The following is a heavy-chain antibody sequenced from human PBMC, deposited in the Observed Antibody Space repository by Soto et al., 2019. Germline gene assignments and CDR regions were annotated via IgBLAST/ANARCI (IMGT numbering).Heavy chain of an antibody. V-gene: IGHV3-30-3*01. CDR1: GFTFIAYS. CDR2: ISFDGGEK. Sequence: QVQLVESGGGVVQPGRSLRLSCAASGFTFIAYSMHWVRQAPGKGLEWLAVISFDGGEKHYADAVKGRCTLSRDNSNNTLYLQMNSLRDDDTAIYYCARDPTSCSGGRCNSVGWFDPWGQGTLVIVSS. J-gene: IGHJ5*02. D-gene: IGHD2-15*01. CDR3: ARDPTSCSGGRCNSVGWFDP.